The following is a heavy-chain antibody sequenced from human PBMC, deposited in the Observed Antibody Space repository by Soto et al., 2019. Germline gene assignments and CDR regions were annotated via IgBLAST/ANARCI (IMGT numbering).Heavy chain of an antibody. CDR2: IWYDGSNK. J-gene: IGHJ5*02. CDR3: ARERVLEQTSGSYTNWFDP. V-gene: IGHV3-33*01. CDR1: VFTFSSYG. D-gene: IGHD3-10*01. Sequence: PGGSLRLSCASSVFTFSSYGMHWVRQAPGKGLEWVAVIWYDGSNKYYADSVKGRFTISRDNSKNTLYLQMNSLRAEDTAVYYCARERVLEQTSGSYTNWFDPWGQGTLVTVSS.